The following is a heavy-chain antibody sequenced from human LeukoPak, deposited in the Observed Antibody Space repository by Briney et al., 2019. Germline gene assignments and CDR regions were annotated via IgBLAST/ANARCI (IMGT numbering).Heavy chain of an antibody. Sequence: GGSLRLSCAASGFTISSYWLSWVRQPPGKGLEVVPSINSSSSYIYYSDSVKGRFTISRDNAKNSLYLQMNSLRAEDTAVYHCARDDAGEYYDILTGYYQTYYYYGMDVWGKGTTVTVSS. CDR3: ARDDAGEYYDILTGYYQTYYYYGMDV. D-gene: IGHD3-9*01. CDR2: INSSSSYI. J-gene: IGHJ6*04. V-gene: IGHV3-21*01. CDR1: GFTISSYW.